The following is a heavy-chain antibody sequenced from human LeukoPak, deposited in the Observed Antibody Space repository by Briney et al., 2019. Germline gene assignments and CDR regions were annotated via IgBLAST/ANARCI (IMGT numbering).Heavy chain of an antibody. CDR3: AKGGITMVRGLIPHFDY. CDR1: RFTFDDYA. D-gene: IGHD3-10*01. V-gene: IGHV3-9*01. J-gene: IGHJ4*02. CDR2: ISWNSGSI. Sequence: GGSLRLSCAASRFTFDDYAMHWVRPAPGKGLEWVSDISWNSGSIGYADSVKGRFTISRDIATNSLYLQMNSLRAEYTALYYCAKGGITMVRGLIPHFDYWGQGTLVTVSS.